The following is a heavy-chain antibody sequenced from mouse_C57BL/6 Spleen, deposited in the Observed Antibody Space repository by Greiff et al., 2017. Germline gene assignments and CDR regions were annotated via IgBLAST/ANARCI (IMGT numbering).Heavy chain of an antibody. CDR1: GFTFSDYY. CDR3: SSAGEVRGYAMDY. J-gene: IGHJ4*01. Sequence: EVQLVESEGGLVQPGSSMKLSCTASGFTFSDYYMAWVRQVPEKGLEWVANINYDGSSTYYLDSLKSRFIISRDNAKNILYLQMSSLKSEDTATYFFSSAGEVRGYAMDYWGQGTSVTVSS. V-gene: IGHV5-16*01. CDR2: INYDGSST. D-gene: IGHD2-14*01.